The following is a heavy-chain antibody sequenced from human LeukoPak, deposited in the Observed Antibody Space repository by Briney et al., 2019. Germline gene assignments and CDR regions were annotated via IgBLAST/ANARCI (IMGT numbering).Heavy chain of an antibody. J-gene: IGHJ4*02. Sequence: TLSLTCTVSGGSISSYYWSWIRQPPGKGLEWIGKGLEWIGYIYYSGNTNYNPSLKSRVTISVDTSKNQFSLKLSSVTAPDTAVYYCARTRSDLMTTVTYFDYWGQGTLVTVSS. CDR3: ARTRSDLMTTVTYFDY. V-gene: IGHV4-59*01. CDR2: IYYSGNT. D-gene: IGHD4-17*01. CDR1: GGSISSYY.